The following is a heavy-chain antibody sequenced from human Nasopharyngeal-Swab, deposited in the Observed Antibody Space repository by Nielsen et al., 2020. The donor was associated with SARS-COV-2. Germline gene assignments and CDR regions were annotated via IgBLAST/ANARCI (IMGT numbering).Heavy chain of an antibody. CDR2: IYHSGST. Sequence: SETLSLTCTVSGYSISSVYYWGWIRQPPGKGLEWIGSIYHSGSTYYNPSLKSRVTISVDTSKNQFSLKLSSVTAADTAVYYFARATAVRGVTDAFDIWGQGTMVTVSS. CDR3: ARATAVRGVTDAFDI. V-gene: IGHV4-38-2*02. J-gene: IGHJ3*02. CDR1: GYSISSVYY. D-gene: IGHD3-10*02.